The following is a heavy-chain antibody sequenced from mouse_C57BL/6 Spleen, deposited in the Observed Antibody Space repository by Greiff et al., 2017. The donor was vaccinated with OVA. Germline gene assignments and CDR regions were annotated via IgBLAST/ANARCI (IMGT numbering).Heavy chain of an antibody. J-gene: IGHJ2*01. CDR1: GYTFTSYW. D-gene: IGHD1-1*01. Sequence: QVQLKQPGAELVRPGSSVKLSCKASGYTFTSYWMHWVKQRPIQGLEWIGNIDPSDSETHYNQKFKDKATLTVDKSSSTAYMQLSSLTSEDSAVYYCARHYGSSLDYWSQGTTLTVSS. V-gene: IGHV1-52*01. CDR2: IDPSDSET. CDR3: ARHYGSSLDY.